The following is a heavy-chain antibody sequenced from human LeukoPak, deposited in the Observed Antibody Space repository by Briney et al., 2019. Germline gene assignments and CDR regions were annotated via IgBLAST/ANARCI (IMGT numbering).Heavy chain of an antibody. CDR2: IYYSGST. CDR3: ASNNGDYDYFDY. J-gene: IGHJ4*02. CDR1: GGSISSYY. Sequence: PSETLSLTCTVSGGSISSYYWSWIRQPPGKGLEWIGYIYYSGSTNYNPSLKSRVTISVDTSKNQFSLKLSSVTAADTAVYYCASNNGDYDYFDYWGQGTLVTVSS. D-gene: IGHD4-17*01. V-gene: IGHV4-59*01.